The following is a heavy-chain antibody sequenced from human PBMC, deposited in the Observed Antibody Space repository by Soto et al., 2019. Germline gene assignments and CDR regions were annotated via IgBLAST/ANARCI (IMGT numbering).Heavy chain of an antibody. CDR3: ARDWVY. CDR1: GFTVSSNY. Sequence: EVQLVESGGGLVQPGGSLRLSCAASGFTVSSNYMCWVRQAPGKGLEWVSVIYSGDDTYYADTVKGRFTISRHNSKNTVYLQMNSLRTEDTAMYYGARDWVYWGQGSLVTVSS. D-gene: IGHD3-16*01. V-gene: IGHV3-53*04. J-gene: IGHJ4*02. CDR2: IYSGDDT.